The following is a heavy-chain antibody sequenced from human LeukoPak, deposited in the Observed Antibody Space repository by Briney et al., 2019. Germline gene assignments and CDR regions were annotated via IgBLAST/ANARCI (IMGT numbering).Heavy chain of an antibody. V-gene: IGHV4-61*02. CDR2: IYASGNT. J-gene: IGHJ3*01. Sequence: PSETLSLTCIVSRASLSTTACYWNWLRQPAGEGLVWIGRIYASGNTHYNPYLKSRVTMSLDTSKDQFSLTMNSVTAADSAVYFCASYREAYDLYPHGLDVWGRGTVVTVSS. CDR1: RASLSTTACY. D-gene: IGHD5-24*01. CDR3: ASYREAYDLYPHGLDV.